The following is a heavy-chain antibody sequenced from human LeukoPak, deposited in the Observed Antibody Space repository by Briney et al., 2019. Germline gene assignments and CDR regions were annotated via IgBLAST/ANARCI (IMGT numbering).Heavy chain of an antibody. Sequence: GGSLRLSCAASGFPFSSHGMSWVRQAPGKGLEWVSGIIGGAGSTYYADSVKGRFTISGDNSKNTLFLQMNSLRAKDTAVYYCAHGAMYQLDYWGQGTLVIVSS. D-gene: IGHD2-2*01. CDR3: AHGAMYQLDY. J-gene: IGHJ4*02. CDR2: IIGGAGST. CDR1: GFPFSSHG. V-gene: IGHV3-23*01.